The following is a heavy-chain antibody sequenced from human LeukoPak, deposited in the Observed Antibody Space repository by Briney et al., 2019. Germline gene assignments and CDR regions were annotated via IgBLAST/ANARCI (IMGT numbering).Heavy chain of an antibody. CDR1: GFTFSSYA. J-gene: IGHJ4*02. V-gene: IGHV3-21*01. CDR3: ARAGDIAVAGTHFDY. D-gene: IGHD6-19*01. Sequence: PGGSLRLSCAASGFTFSSYAMSWVRQAPGKGLEWVSSISSSSSYIYYADSVKGRFTISRDNAKNSLYLQMNSLRAEDTAVYYCARAGDIAVAGTHFDYWGQGTLVTVSS. CDR2: ISSSSSYI.